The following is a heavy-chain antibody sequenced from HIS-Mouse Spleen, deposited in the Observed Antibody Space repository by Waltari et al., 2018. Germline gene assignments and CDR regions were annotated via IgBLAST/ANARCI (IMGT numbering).Heavy chain of an antibody. D-gene: IGHD6-13*01. CDR2: IYYSGST. CDR3: AREIPYSSSWYDWYFDL. V-gene: IGHV4-39*07. J-gene: IGHJ2*01. CDR1: GGSISSSSYY. Sequence: QLQLQESGPGLVKPSETLSLTCTVSGGSISSSSYYWGWIRQPPGKGLEWIGSIYYSGSTQYTPSLKSRVTISVDTSKNQFSLKLSSVTAADTAVYYCAREIPYSSSWYDWYFDLWGRGTLVTVSS.